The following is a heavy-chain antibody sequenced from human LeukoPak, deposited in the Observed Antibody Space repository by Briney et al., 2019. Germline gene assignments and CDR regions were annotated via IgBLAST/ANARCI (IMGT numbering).Heavy chain of an antibody. D-gene: IGHD1-7*01. Sequence: GGSLRLSCAASGFTFDDYAMHWVRQAPGKGLEWVSLISGNGGNTYYADSVKGRFTISRDNSKNSLSLQMNSLRTEDTALYYCAKDISNWNSRHFDYWGQGTLVTVSS. CDR1: GFTFDDYA. J-gene: IGHJ4*02. CDR3: AKDISNWNSRHFDY. V-gene: IGHV3-43*02. CDR2: ISGNGGNT.